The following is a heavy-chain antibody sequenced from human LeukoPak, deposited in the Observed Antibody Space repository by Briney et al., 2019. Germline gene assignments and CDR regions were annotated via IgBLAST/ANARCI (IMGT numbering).Heavy chain of an antibody. Sequence: GGSLRLSCAASGFTFSSYGMHWVRQAPGKGLEWVAFIRYDGSNKYYADSVKGRFTISRDNAKNSLYLQMNSLRAEDTAVYYXXXXXXSGGSCYFNYFDYWGQGSLVTVSS. CDR2: IRYDGSNK. V-gene: IGHV3-30*02. CDR1: GFTFSSYG. J-gene: IGHJ4*02. D-gene: IGHD2-15*01. CDR3: XXXXXSGGSCYFNYFDY.